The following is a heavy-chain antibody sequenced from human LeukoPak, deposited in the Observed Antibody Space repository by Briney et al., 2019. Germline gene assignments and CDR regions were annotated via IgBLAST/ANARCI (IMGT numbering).Heavy chain of an antibody. CDR2: IWYDGSNK. D-gene: IGHD1-26*01. CDR1: GFTFSSYG. V-gene: IGHV3-33*06. CDR3: AKDTSKWELLLGFDY. Sequence: GGSLRLSCAASGFTFSSYGMHWVRQAPGKGLEWVAVIWYDGSNKYYADSVKGRFTIPRDNSKNTLYLQMNSLRAEDTAVYYCAKDTSKWELLLGFDYWGQGTLVTVSS. J-gene: IGHJ4*02.